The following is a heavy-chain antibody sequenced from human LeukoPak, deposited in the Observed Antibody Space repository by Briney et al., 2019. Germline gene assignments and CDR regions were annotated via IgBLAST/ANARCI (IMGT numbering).Heavy chain of an antibody. V-gene: IGHV4-59*12. D-gene: IGHD3-10*01. CDR1: GGSISSYY. Sequence: SSETLSLTCTVSGGSISSYYWSWIRQPPGKGLEWIGYIYYSGSTNYNPSLKSRVTISVDTSKNQFSLKLRSVTAADTAVYYCAGTYGSGNYYPAVDFWGQATLVTVSS. CDR3: AGTYGSGNYYPAVDF. J-gene: IGHJ4*02. CDR2: IYYSGST.